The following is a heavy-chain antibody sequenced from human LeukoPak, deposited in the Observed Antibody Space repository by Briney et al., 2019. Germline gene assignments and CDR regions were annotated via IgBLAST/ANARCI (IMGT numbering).Heavy chain of an antibody. CDR2: INPNSGGT. CDR1: GYTFTGYY. Sequence: ASVKVSCKASGYTFTGYYMHWVRQAPGHGLEWMGWINPNSGGTNYAQKFQGRVTMTRDTSISTAYMELRSLRSDDTAVYYCARVGMSESNDAFDIWGQGAMVTVSS. J-gene: IGHJ3*02. D-gene: IGHD3-3*01. V-gene: IGHV1-2*02. CDR3: ARVGMSESNDAFDI.